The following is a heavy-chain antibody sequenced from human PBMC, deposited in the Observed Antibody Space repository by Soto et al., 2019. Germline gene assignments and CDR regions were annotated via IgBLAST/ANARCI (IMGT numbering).Heavy chain of an antibody. Sequence: PGGSLRLSCAASGFTFSSYAMSWVRQAPGKGLEWVSAISGSGGSTYYADSVKGRFTISRDNSKNTLYLQMNSLRAEDTAVYYCAKDRNYCSGGSCYRLGMDVWGQGTTVTVYS. CDR1: GFTFSSYA. V-gene: IGHV3-23*01. CDR2: ISGSGGST. D-gene: IGHD2-15*01. J-gene: IGHJ6*02. CDR3: AKDRNYCSGGSCYRLGMDV.